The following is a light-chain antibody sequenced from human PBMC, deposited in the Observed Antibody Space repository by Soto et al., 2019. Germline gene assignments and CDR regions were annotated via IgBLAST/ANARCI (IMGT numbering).Light chain of an antibody. CDR2: GAY. CDR3: HHVTARA. J-gene: IGKJ1*01. CDR1: EIISSSF. Sequence: ETVLSQSPGTLSLSPGERATLSCRATEIISSSFLAWYQHKGGQPPRLLMYGAYTRATGIPDRFSGSGSGTEFTLTINRLEPEDFAVYYCHHVTARAFGQGTKVDIK. V-gene: IGKV3-20*01.